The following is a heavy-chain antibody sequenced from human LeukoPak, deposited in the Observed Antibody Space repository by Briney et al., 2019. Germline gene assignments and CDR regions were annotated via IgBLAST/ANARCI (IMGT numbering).Heavy chain of an antibody. CDR3: ARGGGISHYYYYMDV. J-gene: IGHJ6*03. CDR2: IYYSGST. D-gene: IGHD6-13*01. CDR1: GGSIISYY. V-gene: IGHV4-59*01. Sequence: PSETLSLTCTVSGGSIISYYWSWIRQPPGKGLEWIGYIYYSGSTNYNPSLKSRVTISVDTSKNQFSLKLSSVTAADTAVYYCARGGGISHYYYYMDVWGKGTTVTISS.